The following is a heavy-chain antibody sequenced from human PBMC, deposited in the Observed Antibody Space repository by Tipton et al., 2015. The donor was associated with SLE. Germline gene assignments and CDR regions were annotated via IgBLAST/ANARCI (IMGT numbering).Heavy chain of an antibody. CDR3: VRGGFGSGLDC. CDR1: GGFFVSSNY. Sequence: AVSGGFFVSSNYMSWVRQAPGKGLEWISTISSSADSTHYADSVKGRFTISRDNSRNTLYLQMNSLRAEDTAVYYCVRGGFGSGLDCWGQGTLVTVSP. CDR2: ISSSADST. J-gene: IGHJ4*02. D-gene: IGHD3-10*01. V-gene: IGHV3-23*01.